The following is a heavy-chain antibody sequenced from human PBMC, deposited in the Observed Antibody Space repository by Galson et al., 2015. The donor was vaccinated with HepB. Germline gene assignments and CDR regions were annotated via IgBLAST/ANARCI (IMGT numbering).Heavy chain of an antibody. CDR1: GYTFTNFG. CDR2: ISGYNGYA. CDR3: ARDVVAPTYYFDY. D-gene: IGHD2-15*01. Sequence: SVKVSCKASGYTFTNFGFSWVRRAPGQGLEWMGWISGYNGYAKYAQKLQGRVTMTTDTSTSTAYMELRGLRSDDTAVYYCARDVVAPTYYFDYWGQGTLVTVSS. V-gene: IGHV1-18*01. J-gene: IGHJ4*02.